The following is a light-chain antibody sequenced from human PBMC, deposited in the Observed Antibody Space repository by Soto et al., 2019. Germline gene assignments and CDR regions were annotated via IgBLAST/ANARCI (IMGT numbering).Light chain of an antibody. V-gene: IGLV4-69*01. J-gene: IGLJ3*02. Sequence: QLVLTQSPSASASLGASVKLTCTLTSGHSTYSIAWHQLQPDKGPRYLMKVNSDGSHSKGDGIPDRFSGSSSGTERYLTISSLQSEDEAVYYCQTWATGIQVFGGGTKLTVL. CDR2: VNSDGSH. CDR3: QTWATGIQV. CDR1: SGHSTYS.